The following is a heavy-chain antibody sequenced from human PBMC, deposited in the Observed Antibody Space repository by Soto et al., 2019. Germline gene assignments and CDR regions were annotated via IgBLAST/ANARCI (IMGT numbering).Heavy chain of an antibody. D-gene: IGHD4-17*01. CDR3: AKVIYGDYVDYYYGMDV. J-gene: IGHJ6*02. CDR2: IYYSGST. CDR1: GGSISSYY. Sequence: SETLSLTCTVSGGSISSYYWSWIRQPPGKGLEWIGYIYYSGSTNYNPSVKGRFTISRDNSKNTLYLQMNSLRAEDTAVYYCAKVIYGDYVDYYYGMDVWGQGTTVTVSS. V-gene: IGHV4-59*12.